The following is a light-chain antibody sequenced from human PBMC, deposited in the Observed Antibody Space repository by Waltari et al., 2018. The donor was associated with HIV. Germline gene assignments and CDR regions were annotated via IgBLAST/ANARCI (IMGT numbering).Light chain of an antibody. J-gene: IGLJ3*02. CDR2: EDS. V-gene: IGLV3-10*01. CDR1: ALQKKY. CDR3: YSTDSSGSRWV. Sequence: SDELTQPPSASVSPGQTARTTCSGDALQKKYAYWYQQKSGQAPVLVIYEDSKRPSVIPERFSGSSAGTMATLTINEAQVEDEADYYCYSTDSSGSRWVFGGGTKLTVL.